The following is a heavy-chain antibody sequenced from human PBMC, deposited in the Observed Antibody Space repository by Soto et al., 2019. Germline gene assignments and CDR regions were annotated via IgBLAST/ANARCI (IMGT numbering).Heavy chain of an antibody. D-gene: IGHD3-10*01. Sequence: ASGKVCCKASGYTFTSYDMHWVRQAPGQGLEWMGIINPSGGSTSYAQKFQGRVTMTRDTSTSTVYMELSSLRSEDTAVYYCARVRELYYYGPGSPNWFDPWGQGTLVTVSS. J-gene: IGHJ5*02. CDR2: INPSGGST. CDR3: ARVRELYYYGPGSPNWFDP. CDR1: GYTFTSYD. V-gene: IGHV1-46*01.